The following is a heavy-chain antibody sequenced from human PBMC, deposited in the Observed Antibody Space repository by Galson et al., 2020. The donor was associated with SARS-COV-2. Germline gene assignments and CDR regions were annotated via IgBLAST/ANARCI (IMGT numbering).Heavy chain of an antibody. CDR1: GGSISSSSYY. Sequence: SETLSLTCTVSGGSISSSSYYWGWIRQPPGKGLEWIGSIYYSGSTYYNPSLKSRVTISVDTSKNQFSMKLSSVTAADTAVYYCARRTTVTTLPYYYYGMDGWGQGTTVTVSS. J-gene: IGHJ6*02. D-gene: IGHD4-17*01. V-gene: IGHV4-39*01. CDR2: IYYSGST. CDR3: ARRTTVTTLPYYYYGMDG.